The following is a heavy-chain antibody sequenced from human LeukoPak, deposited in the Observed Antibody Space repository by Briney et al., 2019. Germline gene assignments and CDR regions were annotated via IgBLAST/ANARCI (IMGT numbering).Heavy chain of an antibody. Sequence: PSETLSLTCAVYGGSFSGYYWSWIRQPPGKGLEWIGSIYYSGSTYYNPSLKSRVTISVDTSKNQFSLKLSSVTAADTAVYYCARLALLRKPFDYWGQGTLVTVSS. CDR1: GGSFSGYY. J-gene: IGHJ4*02. V-gene: IGHV4-34*01. CDR2: IYYSGST. D-gene: IGHD3-22*01. CDR3: ARLALLRKPFDY.